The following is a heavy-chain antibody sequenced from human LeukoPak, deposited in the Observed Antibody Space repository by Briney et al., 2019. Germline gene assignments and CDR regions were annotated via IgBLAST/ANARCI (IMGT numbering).Heavy chain of an antibody. V-gene: IGHV5-51*01. CDR3: ARQGCSRTSCYDWFNP. J-gene: IGHJ5*02. D-gene: IGHD2-2*01. Sequence: GESLKISCKGSGYSFTSYWIGWVRQMPGKGLEWMGIIYPGDSETRYSPSFQGQVTISADKSISTAYLQWSGLKASDTAMYYCARQGCSRTSCYDWFNPWGQGTLVTVSS. CDR2: IYPGDSET. CDR1: GYSFTSYW.